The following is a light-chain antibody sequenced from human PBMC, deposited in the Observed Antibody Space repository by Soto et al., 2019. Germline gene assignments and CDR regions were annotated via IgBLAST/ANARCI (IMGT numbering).Light chain of an antibody. CDR2: GAS. J-gene: IGKJ3*01. CDR1: RSLSSSY. CDR3: HHYDNSPPFP. V-gene: IGKV3-20*01. Sequence: EIVLTQSPCTLSLSPGERATLSCRASRSLSSSYLAWYQHKPGQAPRLLIYGASTRATGVPDRFSGGGSGTDFTLSINRLEPEDFAVYYCHHYDNSPPFPFGPGTKVDVK.